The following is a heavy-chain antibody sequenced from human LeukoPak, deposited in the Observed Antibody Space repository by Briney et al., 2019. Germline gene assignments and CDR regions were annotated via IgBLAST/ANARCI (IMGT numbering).Heavy chain of an antibody. CDR3: ARMDSSGWSPEY. V-gene: IGHV2-70*17. D-gene: IGHD3-22*01. J-gene: IGHJ4*02. CDR1: GFSLRTRGVC. Sequence: SGPALVKPTQTLTLTCSFSGFSLRTRGVCVSWIRQPPGKALEWLARIDWDNDKFYRASLKTRLTISKDTSKNQVVLTLTNVDPGDTTTYFCARMDSSGWSPEYWGQGTPVIVSS. CDR2: IDWDNDK.